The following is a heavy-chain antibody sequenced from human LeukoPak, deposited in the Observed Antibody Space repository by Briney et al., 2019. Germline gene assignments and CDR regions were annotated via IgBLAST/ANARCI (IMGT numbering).Heavy chain of an antibody. CDR2: FSSGGSA. J-gene: IGHJ4*02. Sequence: PSETLSLTCIVPGGSISSSSYYWAWIRQSPGKGLEWIGTFSSGGSAYYNPSLMSRVSISKDTSDNQFSLRLYSVTAADTAVYYCARKQTGTTYDVWGQGTQVTVSS. CDR3: ARKQTGTTYDV. V-gene: IGHV4-39*07. D-gene: IGHD1-7*01. CDR1: GGSISSSSYY.